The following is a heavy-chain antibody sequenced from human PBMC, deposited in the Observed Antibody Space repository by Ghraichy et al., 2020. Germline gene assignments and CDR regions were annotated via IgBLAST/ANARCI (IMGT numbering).Heavy chain of an antibody. CDR2: MNPNSGNT. CDR1: GYTFTSGD. V-gene: IGHV1-8*01. J-gene: IGHJ4*02. D-gene: IGHD1-1*01. CDR3: ARCAGDNWCNY. Sequence: ASVKVSCKASGYTFTSGDINWVRQATGQGLEWMGWMNPNSGNTGYAQKFQGRITMSRDTSISTAYMELSSLRSEDTAVYYCARCAGDNWCNYWGQGTLVTVSS.